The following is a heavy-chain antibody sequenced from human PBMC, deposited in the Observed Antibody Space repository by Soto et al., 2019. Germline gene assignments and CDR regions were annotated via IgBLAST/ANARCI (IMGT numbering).Heavy chain of an antibody. Sequence: SETLSLTCAVSGGSMSPYYWAWIRQPPGKGLEWIGYIYHTGNTNYNPSLKSRVTISVDTSRNQFSLQLTSVTAADTAVYYCARADYYHTTGYYLGLFDDWGQGTLVTVSS. CDR1: GGSMSPYY. CDR2: IYHTGNT. V-gene: IGHV4-59*01. CDR3: ARADYYHTTGYYLGLFDD. J-gene: IGHJ4*02. D-gene: IGHD3-22*01.